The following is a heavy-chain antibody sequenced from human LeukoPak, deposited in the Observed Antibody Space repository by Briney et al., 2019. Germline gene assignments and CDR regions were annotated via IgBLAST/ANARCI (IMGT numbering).Heavy chain of an antibody. D-gene: IGHD4-11*01. V-gene: IGHV3-48*01. CDR2: IGSSSSPI. CDR3: ARDQAYSFGY. CDR1: GFTFSAYS. Sequence: PGGSLRLSCAASGFTFSAYSMNWVRQAPEKGLEWVSYIGSSSSPIYYADSVKGRFTISRDNDKNSLYLQMDSLRAEDTAVYYCARDQAYSFGYWGQGTLVPVST. J-gene: IGHJ4*02.